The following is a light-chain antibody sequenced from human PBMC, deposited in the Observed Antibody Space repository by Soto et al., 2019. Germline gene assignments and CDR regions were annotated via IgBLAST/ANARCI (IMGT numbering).Light chain of an antibody. CDR3: QQYNNWPRT. J-gene: IGKJ1*01. Sequence: EIVMTQSPVTLSVSPGARATLSCRASESVSNNLAWYQQKPGQAPRLLIYGASTRATGIPARFSGSGSGTEFTLTISSLQSEDFAVYYCQQYNNWPRTFGQGTKVEIK. CDR1: ESVSNN. V-gene: IGKV3-15*01. CDR2: GAS.